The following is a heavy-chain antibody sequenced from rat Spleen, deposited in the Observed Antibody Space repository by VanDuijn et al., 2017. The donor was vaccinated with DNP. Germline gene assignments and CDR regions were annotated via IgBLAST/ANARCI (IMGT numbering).Heavy chain of an antibody. D-gene: IGHD1-2*01. V-gene: IGHV5-7*01. Sequence: EVQLVESGGGLVQPGRSLKLSCSASEFSFRNYYMAWVRQAPKKGLEWVATIIYDGSRTYYRDSVKGRFTISRDNAKSTLYLQMNSVRFEDMATYYCVRWSSFHWYFDFWGPGTMVTVSS. CDR1: EFSFRNYY. CDR2: IIYDGSRT. CDR3: VRWSSFHWYFDF. J-gene: IGHJ1*01.